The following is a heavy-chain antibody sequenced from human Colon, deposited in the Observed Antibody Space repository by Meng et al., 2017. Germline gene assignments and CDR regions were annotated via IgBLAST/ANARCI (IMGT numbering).Heavy chain of an antibody. CDR3: ARVLGSGSYYRYYFDY. Sequence: QVQLVQAGAEVKNPGASVKVSCKASGYTFTSHGISWVRQAPGQGLEWMGWISAYNGDTNYAQKLQDRLTMTTDTSTSTAYMELRSLRSDDTAVYYCARVLGSGSYYRYYFDYWGQGTLVTVSS. D-gene: IGHD3-10*01. CDR1: GYTFTSHG. V-gene: IGHV1-18*01. J-gene: IGHJ4*02. CDR2: ISAYNGDT.